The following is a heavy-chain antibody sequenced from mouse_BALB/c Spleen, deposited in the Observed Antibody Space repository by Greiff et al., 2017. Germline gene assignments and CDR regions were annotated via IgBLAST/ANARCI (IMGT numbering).Heavy chain of an antibody. V-gene: IGHV5-9-3*01. D-gene: IGHD1-1*01. CDR1: GFTFSSYA. J-gene: IGHJ4*01. Sequence: EVKLVESGGGLVKPGGSLKLSCAASGFTFSSYAMSWVRQTPGKRLEWVATISSGGSYTYYPDSVKGRFTISRDNAKNTLYLQMSSLRSEDTAMYYCARHENYGSSYEAMDYWGQGTSVTVSS. CDR3: ARHENYGSSYEAMDY. CDR2: ISSGGSYT.